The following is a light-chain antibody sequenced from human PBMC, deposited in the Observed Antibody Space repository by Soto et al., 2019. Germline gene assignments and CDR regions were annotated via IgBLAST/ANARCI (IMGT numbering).Light chain of an antibody. V-gene: IGKV3-11*01. CDR1: QSAGNF. Sequence: EIVMTQSPGTLSVSPGETASLSCRASQSAGNFLAWYQQKPGQAPRLLIYYISTSATGIPPRCSGSGSTTDFTPTISSLEPDDFAVYYCHQRSNGPPWTFGQGTKVDNK. CDR2: YIS. J-gene: IGKJ1*01. CDR3: HQRSNGPPWT.